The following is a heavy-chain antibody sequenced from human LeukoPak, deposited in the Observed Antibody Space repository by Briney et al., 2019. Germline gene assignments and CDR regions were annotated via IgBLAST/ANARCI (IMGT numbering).Heavy chain of an antibody. Sequence: GGSLRLSCVFSGFTFSTYWMHWVRQAPGKGLVWVSRVDADGSTTIYADSVKGRFTISRDNGINTVYLQMNSLRAEDTAVYYCARGFDGYPFGWWFDPWGQGTLVTVSS. CDR2: VDADGSTT. D-gene: IGHD5-24*01. CDR3: ARGFDGYPFGWWFDP. CDR1: GFTFSTYW. J-gene: IGHJ5*02. V-gene: IGHV3-74*01.